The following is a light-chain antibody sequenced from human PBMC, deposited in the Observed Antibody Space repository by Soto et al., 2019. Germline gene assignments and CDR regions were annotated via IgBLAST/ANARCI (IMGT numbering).Light chain of an antibody. CDR1: QGIRND. CDR2: AAS. Sequence: AIQMTQSPSSLSASVGDSVTITCRASQGIRNDLGWYQQKPGKAPKLLIYAASSLLSGVPSRFSGSRSGTDFTLTISSLQPEDFATYYCLQDYNYPYTFGQGTKLEIK. J-gene: IGKJ2*01. CDR3: LQDYNYPYT. V-gene: IGKV1-6*01.